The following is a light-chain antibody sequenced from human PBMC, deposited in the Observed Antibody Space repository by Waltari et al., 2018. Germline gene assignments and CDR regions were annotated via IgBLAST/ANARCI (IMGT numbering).Light chain of an antibody. CDR3: QSFDSSLSDV. CDR2: TNY. J-gene: IGLJ1*01. V-gene: IGLV1-40*01. Sequence: QPVLTQPPSVSGAPGPSVTIPCTGTRSNLGAGYDVHWYRQLPGTAPKPLIYTNYNRPSGVPDRFSGSKSDTSAYLVIAGLQAEDEADYYCQSFDSSLSDVFGTGTKVTVL. CDR1: RSNLGAGYD.